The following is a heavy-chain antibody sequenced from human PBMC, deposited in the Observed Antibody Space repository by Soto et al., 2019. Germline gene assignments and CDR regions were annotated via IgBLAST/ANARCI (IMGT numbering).Heavy chain of an antibody. J-gene: IGHJ4*02. CDR1: GFTFSSYA. D-gene: IGHD1-26*01. CDR2: ISGSGGST. CDR3: AKRAWGYFYFDY. V-gene: IGHV3-23*01. Sequence: EVQLLESGGGLVQPGGSLRLSCAASGFTFSSYAMSWVRQAPGKGLEWVSVISGSGGSTYYADSVKGRFTISRNNSKNTRYLQMNSLIAEDTAVYYCAKRAWGYFYFDYCGQGTLVTVSS.